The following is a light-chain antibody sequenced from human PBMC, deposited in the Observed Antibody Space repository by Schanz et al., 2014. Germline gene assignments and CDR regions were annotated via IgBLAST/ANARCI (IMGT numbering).Light chain of an antibody. V-gene: IGLV2-11*01. CDR1: FSDVGGYNF. CDR2: DVS. CDR3: CSYAGGYLRV. Sequence: QSALTQPRSVSGSPGQSVTVSCTGTFSDVGGYNFVSWYQQHPGKAPKLMIYDVSKRPSGVSDRFSGSKSGNTASLTISGLQGEDEADYYCCSYAGGYLRVFAGGTKLTVL. J-gene: IGLJ3*02.